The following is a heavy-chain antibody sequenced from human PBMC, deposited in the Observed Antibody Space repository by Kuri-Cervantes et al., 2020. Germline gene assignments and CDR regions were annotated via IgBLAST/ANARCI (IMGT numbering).Heavy chain of an antibody. D-gene: IGHD3-10*01. CDR3: AKDLKPLVRGVGDS. CDR2: ISWNSGSI. J-gene: IGHJ4*02. CDR1: GFTFDDYA. V-gene: IGHV3-9*01. Sequence: SLKISCAASGFTFDDYAMHWVRQAPGKGLEWVSGISWNSGSIGYADSVKGRFTISRDNAKNSLYLQMNSLRAEDTALYYCAKDLKPLVRGVGDSWGQGTLVTVSS.